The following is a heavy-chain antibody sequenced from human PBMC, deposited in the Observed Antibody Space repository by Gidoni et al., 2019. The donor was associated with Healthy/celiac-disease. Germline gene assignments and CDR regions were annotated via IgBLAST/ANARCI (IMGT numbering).Heavy chain of an antibody. Sequence: QLQLQESGPGLVKPSETLSLTCTVSGGSISSSSYYWGWIRQPPGKGLEWIGSIYYSGSTYYNPSLKSRVTISVDTSKNQFSLKLSSVTAADTAVYYCARSSPYSSSLGSFDYWGQGTLVTVSS. V-gene: IGHV4-39*07. D-gene: IGHD6-6*01. CDR3: ARSSPYSSSLGSFDY. CDR2: IYYSGST. CDR1: GGSISSSSYY. J-gene: IGHJ4*02.